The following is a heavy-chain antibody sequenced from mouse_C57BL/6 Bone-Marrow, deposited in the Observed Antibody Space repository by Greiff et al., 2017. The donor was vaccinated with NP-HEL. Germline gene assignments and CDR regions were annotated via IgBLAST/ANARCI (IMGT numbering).Heavy chain of an antibody. Sequence: EVQGVESGGGLVKPGGSLKLSCAASGFTFSDYGMHWVRQAPEKGLEWVAYISSGSSTIYYADTVKGRFTISRDNAKNTLFLQMTSLRSEDTAMYYCARPYYGSIYYAMDYWGQGTSVTVSS. CDR1: GFTFSDYG. CDR3: ARPYYGSIYYAMDY. D-gene: IGHD1-1*01. CDR2: ISSGSSTI. V-gene: IGHV5-17*01. J-gene: IGHJ4*01.